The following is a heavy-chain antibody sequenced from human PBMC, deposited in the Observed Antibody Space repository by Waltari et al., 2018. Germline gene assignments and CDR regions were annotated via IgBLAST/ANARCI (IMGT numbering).Heavy chain of an antibody. CDR2: CIPTFGAA. D-gene: IGHD3-22*01. J-gene: IGHJ4*02. CDR1: GGTFSSYA. Sequence: QVQLVQSGAEVKKPGSSVKVSCKASGGTFSSYAISWVRQAPGQGFEWLGGCIPTFGAANSARKFQGRVTITADESTSTAYMELSSLRSEDTAVYYCARGADYYDSSGYGPSYYVDYWGQGTLVTVSS. CDR3: ARGADYYDSSGYGPSYYVDY. V-gene: IGHV1-69*01.